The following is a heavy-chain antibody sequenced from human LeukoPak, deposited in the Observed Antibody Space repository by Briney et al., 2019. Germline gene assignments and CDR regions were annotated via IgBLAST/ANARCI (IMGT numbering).Heavy chain of an antibody. D-gene: IGHD2-2*01. J-gene: IGHJ3*02. CDR1: GFTFSSYS. Sequence: GGSLRLSCAASGFTFSSYSMNWVRQAPGKGLEWVSYISSSSSTIYYADSVKGRFTISRDNAKNSLYLQMNSLRAEDTAVYYCAREGDIVVVPAALDAFDIWGRGTMVTVSS. V-gene: IGHV3-48*01. CDR2: ISSSSSTI. CDR3: AREGDIVVVPAALDAFDI.